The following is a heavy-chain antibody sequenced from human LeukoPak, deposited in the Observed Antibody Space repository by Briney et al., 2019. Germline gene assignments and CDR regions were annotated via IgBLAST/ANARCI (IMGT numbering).Heavy chain of an antibody. V-gene: IGHV4-59*08. J-gene: IGHJ3*02. Sequence: SETLSLTCTVSGGSISSYYWSWIRQPPGKGLEWIGYIYYSGSTNYNPSLKSRVTISVDTSKNQFSLKLSSVTAADTAVYYCAKVGGVYDLSALDAFDIWGQGTMVTVSS. D-gene: IGHD3-16*01. CDR1: GGSISSYY. CDR3: AKVGGVYDLSALDAFDI. CDR2: IYYSGST.